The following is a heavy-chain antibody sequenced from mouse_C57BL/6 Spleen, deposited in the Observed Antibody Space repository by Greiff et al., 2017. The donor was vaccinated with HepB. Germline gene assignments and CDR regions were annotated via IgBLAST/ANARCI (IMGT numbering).Heavy chain of an antibody. V-gene: IGHV1-72*01. CDR3: ASRYDYDDYYAMDY. CDR1: GYTFTSYW. J-gene: IGHJ4*01. Sequence: QVQLQQPGAELVKPGASVKLSCKASGYTFTSYWMHWVKQRPGRGLEWIGRIDPNSGGTKYNEKFKSKATLTVDKPSSTAYMQLSSLTSEDSAVYYCASRYDYDDYYAMDYWGQGTSVTVSS. D-gene: IGHD2-4*01. CDR2: IDPNSGGT.